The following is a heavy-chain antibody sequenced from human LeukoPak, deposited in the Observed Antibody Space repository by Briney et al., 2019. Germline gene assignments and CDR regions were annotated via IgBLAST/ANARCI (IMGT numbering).Heavy chain of an antibody. V-gene: IGHV4-39*01. CDR2: IYYSGGT. CDR1: GGSISSSSYY. J-gene: IGHJ6*02. Sequence: PSETLSLTCTVSGGSISSSSYYWGWIRQPPGRGLEWLGSIYYSGGTCYNPSLKSQVNIPVDTSKNQFSLKLSSVTAADTAVYHCARHLAFDFWSGYLGTDYYYGMDVWGQGTTVAVSS. D-gene: IGHD3-3*01. CDR3: ARHLAFDFWSGYLGTDYYYGMDV.